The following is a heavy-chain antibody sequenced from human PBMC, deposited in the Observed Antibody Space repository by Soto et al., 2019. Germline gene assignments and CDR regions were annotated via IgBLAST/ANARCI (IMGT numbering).Heavy chain of an antibody. CDR3: ARGQANYYESSGPRTYYFDY. J-gene: IGHJ4*02. CDR2: ISAYNGNT. D-gene: IGHD3-22*01. V-gene: IGHV1-18*04. Sequence: ASVKVSCKASGYTFTRYGFSWLRQAPGQGLEWMGWISAYNGNTNYAQNYQGRVTMTTDTSTSTAYMELRNLRSDDTAVYYCARGQANYYESSGPRTYYFDYWGQGTLVTVPS. CDR1: GYTFTRYG.